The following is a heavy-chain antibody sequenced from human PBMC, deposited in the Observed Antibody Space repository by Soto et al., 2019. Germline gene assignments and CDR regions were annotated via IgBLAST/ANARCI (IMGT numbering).Heavy chain of an antibody. CDR1: GFTFSRYA. V-gene: IGHV3-23*01. CDR3: AKASTGTPTWFDP. Sequence: EVQLLESGGDLVQPGGSLRLSCAASGFTFSRYAMNWVRQAPGKGLEWVSAISASGVNTYYADSVKGRFTISRDNSNNTLYLQMDSLRAEDTAVYYCAKASTGTPTWFDPWGQGTLVTASS. CDR2: ISASGVNT. J-gene: IGHJ5*02. D-gene: IGHD1-1*01.